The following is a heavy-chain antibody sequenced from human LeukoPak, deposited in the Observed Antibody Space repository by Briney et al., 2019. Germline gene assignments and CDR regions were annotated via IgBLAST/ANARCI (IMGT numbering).Heavy chain of an antibody. CDR3: AKGRREQQTYYYYYMDV. V-gene: IGHV3-30*01. CDR1: GFTFYRYA. Sequence: GGSLRVSRVASGFTFYRYAMHRGRQAPGKRLEGVAVISYDGSNKYYAYYVKGRFTISRDNSKNTLYLQMNSLRAEDTAVYYCAKGRREQQTYYYYYMDVWGKGTTVTVSS. J-gene: IGHJ6*03. CDR2: ISYDGSNK. D-gene: IGHD6-13*01.